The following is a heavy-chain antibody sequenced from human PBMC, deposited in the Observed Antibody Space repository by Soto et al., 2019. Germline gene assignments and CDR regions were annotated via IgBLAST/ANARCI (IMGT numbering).Heavy chain of an antibody. J-gene: IGHJ4*02. CDR2: ISGSGGSA. CDR3: AKDTAVSGTFVVTFDS. Sequence: EVQLVESGGGLVQPGGSLRLSCVASGFTFRSYAMSWVRQAPGKGLEWVSSISGSGGSAFYVDSVKGRFTISRDNSKNTLQLQMNSLRADDTAIYYCAKDTAVSGTFVVTFDSWGQGSLVTVSS. D-gene: IGHD6-19*01. V-gene: IGHV3-23*04. CDR1: GFTFRSYA.